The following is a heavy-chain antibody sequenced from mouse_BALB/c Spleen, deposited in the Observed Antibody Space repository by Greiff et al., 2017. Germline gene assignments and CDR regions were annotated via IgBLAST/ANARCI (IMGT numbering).Heavy chain of an antibody. J-gene: IGHJ4*01. CDR3: ARASTATDAMDY. V-gene: IGHV7-3*02. D-gene: IGHD1-2*01. CDR1: GFTFTDYY. CDR2: IRNKANGYTT. Sequence: EVQVVESGGGLVQPGGSLRLSCATSGFTFTDYYMSWVRQPPGKALEWLGFIRNKANGYTTEYSASVKGRFTISRDNSQSILYLQMNTLRAEDSATYYCARASTATDAMDYWGQGTSVTVSS.